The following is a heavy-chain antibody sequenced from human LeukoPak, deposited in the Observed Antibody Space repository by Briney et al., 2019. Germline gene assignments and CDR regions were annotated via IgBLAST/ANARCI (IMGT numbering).Heavy chain of an antibody. D-gene: IGHD3-22*01. J-gene: IGHJ4*02. V-gene: IGHV3-7*03. CDR1: GFTFSSYW. Sequence: GGSLRLSCAASGFTFSSYWMTWVRQAPGKGLEWVANIKEDGSTKNYVDSVKGRFTISRDNAKNSLYLQMNSLRAEDTAVYYCATPLDYYDSSGYHQGGDWGQGTLVTVSS. CDR3: ATPLDYYDSSGYHQGGD. CDR2: IKEDGSTK.